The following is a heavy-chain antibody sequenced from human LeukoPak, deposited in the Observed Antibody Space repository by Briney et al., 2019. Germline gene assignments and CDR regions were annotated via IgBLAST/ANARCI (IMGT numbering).Heavy chain of an antibody. CDR2: IKTYSEGGTT. CDR3: TTDRTTIFGVVSY. CDR1: GFNFKNAW. Sequence: GGSLRPSCAGTGFNFKNAWMSWVRQAPGQGLEWVGRIKTYSEGGTTDYSAPVKGRLTISRDDSEDTLYLQMNGLKTEDTALYYCTTDRTTIFGVVSYWGQGTQVTVSS. J-gene: IGHJ4*02. D-gene: IGHD3-3*01. V-gene: IGHV3-15*01.